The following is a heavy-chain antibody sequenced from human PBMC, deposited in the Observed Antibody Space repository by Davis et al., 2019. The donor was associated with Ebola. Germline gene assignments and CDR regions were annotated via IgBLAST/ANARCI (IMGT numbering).Heavy chain of an antibody. Sequence: TFSSYAMSWVRQPPGKGLEWIGSIYYSGSTYYNPSLKSRVTISVDTSKNQFSLKLSSVTTADTAVYYCARRIRGLMVTPFDYWGQGTLVTVSS. J-gene: IGHJ4*02. V-gene: IGHV4-39*01. CDR1: TFSSYA. CDR3: ARRIRGLMVTPFDY. D-gene: IGHD2-21*02. CDR2: IYYSGST.